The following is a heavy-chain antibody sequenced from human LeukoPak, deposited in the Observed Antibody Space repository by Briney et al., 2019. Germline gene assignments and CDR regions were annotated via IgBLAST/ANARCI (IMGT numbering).Heavy chain of an antibody. J-gene: IGHJ6*02. CDR1: GYSFTSYW. CDR2: IDPSDSYT. Sequence: GESLKISCKGSGYSFTSYWISWVRQMPGKGLEWMGRIDPSDSYTNYSPSFQGHVTISADKSISTAYLQWSSLKASDTAVYYCARRYGSGSYYYGMDVWGQGTTVTVSS. D-gene: IGHD3-10*01. V-gene: IGHV5-10-1*01. CDR3: ARRYGSGSYYYGMDV.